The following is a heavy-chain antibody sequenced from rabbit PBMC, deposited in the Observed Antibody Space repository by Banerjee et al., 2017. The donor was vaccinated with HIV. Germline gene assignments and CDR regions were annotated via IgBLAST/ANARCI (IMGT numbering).Heavy chain of an antibody. CDR1: GFSFSSGYY. Sequence: QSLEESGGDLVKPGASLTLTCTASGFSFSSGYYMCWVRQTPGKGLEWIACIYDGSSGSTYYASWAKGRFTISKTSSTTVTLQMTSLTAADTATYFCARDGDDYGDYYFNLWGQGTLVTVS. CDR3: ARDGDDYGDYYFNL. D-gene: IGHD2-1*01. V-gene: IGHV1S40*01. J-gene: IGHJ4*01. CDR2: IYDGSSGST.